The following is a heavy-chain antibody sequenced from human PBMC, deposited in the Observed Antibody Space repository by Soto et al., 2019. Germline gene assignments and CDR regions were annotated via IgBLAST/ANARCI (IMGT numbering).Heavy chain of an antibody. CDR3: ARDRTDSGYYTNWLDP. V-gene: IGHV1-69*06. Sequence: SVKVSCKASGGTFGSDAITWVRQAPGQGLEGVGRIIPIFGTTNYAQNLQGRVTISADKSTLTSYMELHSLTSDDTALYYCARDRTDSGYYTNWLDPWGQETQVPVSS. CDR1: GGTFGSDA. J-gene: IGHJ5*02. CDR2: IIPIFGTT. D-gene: IGHD3-22*01.